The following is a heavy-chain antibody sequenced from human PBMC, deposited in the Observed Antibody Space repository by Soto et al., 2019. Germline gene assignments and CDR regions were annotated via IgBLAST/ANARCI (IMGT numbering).Heavy chain of an antibody. J-gene: IGHJ4*02. CDR2: ISYDGSNK. D-gene: IGHD1-7*01. CDR1: GFTFSTYG. Sequence: GGSLRLSCAASGFTFSTYGIHWVRQAPGKGLEWVAVISYDGSNKYYADSVKGRFTISRDNSKNTLYLQMNSLRLEDTAVYYCAKEAGYGNYQAFDSWGQGTLVTVSS. CDR3: AKEAGYGNYQAFDS. V-gene: IGHV3-30*18.